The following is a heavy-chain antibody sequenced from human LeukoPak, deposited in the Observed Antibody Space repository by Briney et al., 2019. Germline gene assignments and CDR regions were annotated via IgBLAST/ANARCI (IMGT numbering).Heavy chain of an antibody. CDR2: LDPEDGET. J-gene: IGHJ4*02. CDR3: ARDWGSRGSPGYFDY. CDR1: EYTLTELS. V-gene: IGHV1-24*01. Sequence: ASVKVSCKVSEYTLTELSMHWVRQAPGKGLEWMGGLDPEDGETIYAQKLQGRVTMTTDTSTSTAYMELRSLRSDDTAVYYCARDWGSRGSPGYFDYWGQGTLVTVSS. D-gene: IGHD2-15*01.